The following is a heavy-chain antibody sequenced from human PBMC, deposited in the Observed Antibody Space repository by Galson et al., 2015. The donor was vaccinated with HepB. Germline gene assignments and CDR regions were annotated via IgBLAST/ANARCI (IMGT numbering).Heavy chain of an antibody. Sequence: SVQVSCKASGYTFTGYYMHWVRQAPGRGPEWMGWINPNSGGTNYAQKFQGRVTMTRDTSISAAYVELTRLRSDDTAVYYCAWGSSDYSEYFFDYWGQGSLVTVSS. D-gene: IGHD3-22*01. V-gene: IGHV1-2*02. J-gene: IGHJ4*02. CDR2: INPNSGGT. CDR1: GYTFTGYY. CDR3: AWGSSDYSEYFFDY.